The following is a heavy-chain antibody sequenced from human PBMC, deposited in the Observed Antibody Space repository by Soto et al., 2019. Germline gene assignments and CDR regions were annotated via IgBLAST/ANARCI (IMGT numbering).Heavy chain of an antibody. Sequence: QVQLVESGGGVVQPGRSLRLSCAASGFTFSSYAMQWVRQAPGKGLEWVAVISYDGSNKYYADSVEGRFTISRENSKKLLDGRRERLRAEDTAVYYCSRSRSRRGTSDLWGQGTQVIVSS. CDR3: SRSRSRRGTSDL. J-gene: IGHJ4*02. CDR2: ISYDGSNK. V-gene: IGHV3-30-3*01. CDR1: GFTFSSYA.